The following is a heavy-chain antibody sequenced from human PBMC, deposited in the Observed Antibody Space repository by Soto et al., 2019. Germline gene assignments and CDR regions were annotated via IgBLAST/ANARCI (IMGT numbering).Heavy chain of an antibody. CDR2: ISASNGHT. CDR1: GYTFSGHS. CDR3: ARNTGSGNSGGFDY. J-gene: IGHJ4*02. D-gene: IGHD3-3*01. V-gene: IGHV1-18*04. Sequence: VQLVQSGAEVKKSGASVRVSCKASGYTFSGHSISWVRQAPGQGLEWMGWISASNGHTNYAQKFQGRVTMTTDTFTSTVYMEMKSLRSDDTAVYYCARNTGSGNSGGFDYWGQGTLVTVSS.